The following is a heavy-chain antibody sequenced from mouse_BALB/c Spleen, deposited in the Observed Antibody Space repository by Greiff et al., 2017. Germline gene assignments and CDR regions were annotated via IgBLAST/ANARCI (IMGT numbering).Heavy chain of an antibody. CDR3: ARSGNYGDWFAY. D-gene: IGHD2-1*01. CDR1: GYAFTNYL. J-gene: IGHJ3*01. V-gene: IGHV1-54*01. Sequence: QVQLKESGAELVRPGTSVKVSCKASGYAFTNYLIEWVKQRPGQGLEWIGVINPGSGGTNYNEKFKGKATLTADKSSSTAYMQLSSLTSDDSAVYFCARSGNYGDWFAYWGQGTLVTVSA. CDR2: INPGSGGT.